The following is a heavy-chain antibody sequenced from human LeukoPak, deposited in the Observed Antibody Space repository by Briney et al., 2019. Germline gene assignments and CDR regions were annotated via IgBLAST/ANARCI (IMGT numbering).Heavy chain of an antibody. V-gene: IGHV4-39*01. CDR2: IYYSGST. J-gene: IGHJ6*03. CDR1: GGSISSSSYY. Sequence: SETLSLTCTVSGGSISSSSYYWGWIRQPPGKGLEWIGSIYYSGSTYYNPSLKSRVTISVDTSKNQFSLKLSSVTAADTAVYYCASERITIFGVVISRVDYYYYTDVWGKGTTVTVSS. D-gene: IGHD3-3*01. CDR3: ASERITIFGVVISRVDYYYYTDV.